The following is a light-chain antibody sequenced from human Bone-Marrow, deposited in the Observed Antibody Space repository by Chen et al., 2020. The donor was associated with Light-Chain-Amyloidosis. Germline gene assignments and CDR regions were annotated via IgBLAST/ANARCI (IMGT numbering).Light chain of an antibody. J-gene: IGLJ3*02. CDR2: VGTGGIVG. V-gene: IGLV9-49*01. Sequence: QSLLTPPPPASASLGGSATLPSTLSSAIPTNEVDWYQQRPGKGPRFVMRVGTGGIVGSKGEGIPDRFSVLGSGLNRYLTIKNIQEEDESEYHCGTDHGSGSNFVWVFGGGTKLTVL. CDR3: GTDHGSGSNFVWV. CDR1: SAIPTNE.